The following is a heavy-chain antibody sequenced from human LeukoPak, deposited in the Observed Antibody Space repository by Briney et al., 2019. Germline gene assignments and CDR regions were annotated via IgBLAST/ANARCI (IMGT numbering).Heavy chain of an antibody. CDR1: GYTFTSYG. CDR2: ISAYNGNT. Sequence: ASVKVSCKASGYTFTSYGISWVRQAPGQGLEWMGWISAYNGNTNYAQKLQGRVTMTTDTSTSTAYMELRSLRSDDTAVYYCARGGTSDSSGFLNWFDPWGQGTLVTVVS. J-gene: IGHJ5*02. V-gene: IGHV1-18*01. CDR3: ARGGTSDSSGFLNWFDP. D-gene: IGHD3-22*01.